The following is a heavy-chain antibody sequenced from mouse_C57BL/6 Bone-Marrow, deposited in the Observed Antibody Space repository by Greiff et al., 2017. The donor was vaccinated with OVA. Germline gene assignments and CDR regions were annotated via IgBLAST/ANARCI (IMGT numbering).Heavy chain of an antibody. CDR2: IDPSDSYT. CDR3: ATYFDY. CDR1: GYTFTSYW. J-gene: IGHJ2*01. V-gene: IGHV1-69*01. Sequence: VQLQQSGAELVMPGASVKLSCKASGYTFTSYWMHWVTQRPGQGLEWIGEIDPSDSYTNYNQKFKGKSTLTVDKSSSTAYMQLSSLTSEDSAVEYCATYFDYWGQGTTLTVSS.